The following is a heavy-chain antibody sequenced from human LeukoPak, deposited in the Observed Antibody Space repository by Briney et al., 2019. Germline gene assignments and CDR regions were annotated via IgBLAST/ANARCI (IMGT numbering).Heavy chain of an antibody. CDR1: GYTFTNYG. CDR3: VRDPSLAVAGIRLFDY. Sequence: GASVTLSCKPSGYTFTNYGMSWVRQAPGQGLEWMGWISGYNGNPKYAQTVQGRVTMTTHTSTNTAYMEVNSLRSDDTAIYYCVRDPSLAVAGIRLFDYWGQGTLVIVSS. V-gene: IGHV1-18*01. J-gene: IGHJ4*02. D-gene: IGHD6-19*01. CDR2: ISGYNGNP.